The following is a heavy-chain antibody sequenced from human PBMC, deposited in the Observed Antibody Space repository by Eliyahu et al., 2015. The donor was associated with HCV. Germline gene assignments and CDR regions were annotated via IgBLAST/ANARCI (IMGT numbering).Heavy chain of an antibody. Sequence: QVQLQESGPGLVKPSETLSLTCTVSGGXITTYYWIWLRQPPGRGLEWIGYIHYRGSPNYNPSLKSRVTISIDTSKNQFSLNLTSVTAADTAMYFCASGGGGIAVTGTGGWFDPWGQGTLVTVSS. J-gene: IGHJ5*02. CDR1: GGXITTYY. V-gene: IGHV4-59*01. D-gene: IGHD6-19*01. CDR2: IHYRGSP. CDR3: ASGGGGIAVTGTGGWFDP.